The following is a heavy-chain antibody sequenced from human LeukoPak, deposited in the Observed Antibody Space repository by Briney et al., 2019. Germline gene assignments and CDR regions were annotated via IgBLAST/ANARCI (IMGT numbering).Heavy chain of an antibody. CDR2: IYYSGRT. Sequence: PSETLSLTCTVSGGSISSSDYYWSWIRQHPGRGLEWIGSIYYSGRTYYNPSLKSRVTISVDTSKNQFSLKLSSVTAADTAVYYCARDRYDSYPMDVWGQGTTVTVSS. J-gene: IGHJ6*02. V-gene: IGHV4-31*03. D-gene: IGHD3-3*01. CDR3: ARDRYDSYPMDV. CDR1: GGSISSSDYY.